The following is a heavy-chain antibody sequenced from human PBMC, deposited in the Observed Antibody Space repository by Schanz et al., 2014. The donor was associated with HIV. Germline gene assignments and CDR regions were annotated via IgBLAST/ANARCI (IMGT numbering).Heavy chain of an antibody. CDR1: GYTFSNYD. J-gene: IGHJ4*02. CDR2: MNPNSGNT. V-gene: IGHV1-8*01. CDR3: ARDGSKWNFEY. D-gene: IGHD4-4*01. Sequence: QVQLVQSGAEVKKPGASVKVSCKASGYTFSNYDINWVRQATGQGLEWMGWMNPNSGNTGYAQKFQGRVTITRDTSTSTDHMELSSLRSEDTAVYYCARDGSKWNFEYWGQGTLVTVSP.